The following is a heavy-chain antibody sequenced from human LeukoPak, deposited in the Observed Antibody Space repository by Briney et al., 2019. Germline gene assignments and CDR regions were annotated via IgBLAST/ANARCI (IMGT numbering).Heavy chain of an antibody. V-gene: IGHV4-34*01. Sequence: SETLSLTCAVYGGSFSGYYWGWIRQPPGKGLEWIGEINHSGSTNYNPSLKSRVTISVDTSKNQFSLKLSSVTAADTAVYYCASTGPYGDYLDYWGQGTLVTVSS. D-gene: IGHD4-17*01. CDR1: GGSFSGYY. CDR3: ASTGPYGDYLDY. CDR2: INHSGST. J-gene: IGHJ4*02.